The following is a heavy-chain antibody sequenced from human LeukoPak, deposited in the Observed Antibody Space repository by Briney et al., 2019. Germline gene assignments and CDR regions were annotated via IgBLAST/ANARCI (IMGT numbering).Heavy chain of an antibody. V-gene: IGHV3-66*02. CDR1: GFTLSDYH. Sequence: GGSLRLSCAASGFTLSDYHMNWVRQAPGKGLEWVSVIYSGGSTYYADSVKGRFTISRDNSKNTLYLQMNSLRAEDTAVYYCARGGSIAYFDYWGQGTLVTVSS. J-gene: IGHJ4*02. CDR3: ARGGSIAYFDY. D-gene: IGHD3-16*01. CDR2: IYSGGST.